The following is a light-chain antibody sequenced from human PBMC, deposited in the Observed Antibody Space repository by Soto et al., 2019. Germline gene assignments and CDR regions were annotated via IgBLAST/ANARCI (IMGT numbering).Light chain of an antibody. CDR3: CSYAGSSTLVV. CDR1: SSDVGSYNL. Sequence: QSALTQPASVSGSPGQSITISCTGTSSDVGSYNLVSWYQQHPGKAPKLMIYEGSKRPSGVSNRFSGSKSGNTASLTISGLQAEDEADYYCCSYAGSSTLVVFGTGTRSPS. V-gene: IGLV2-23*01. CDR2: EGS. J-gene: IGLJ1*01.